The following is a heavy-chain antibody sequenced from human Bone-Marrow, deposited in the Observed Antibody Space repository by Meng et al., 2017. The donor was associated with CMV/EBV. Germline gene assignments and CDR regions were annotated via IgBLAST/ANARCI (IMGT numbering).Heavy chain of an antibody. Sequence: SETLSLTCTVSGGSIRSGGYYWSWLRQVPGKGLEWIGYIYHSGSAHYNLSLKSRFTISLDTSKNQFSLKLSSVTAADTAVYYCARDGYDFWSGLKYGMDVWGQGTTVTVSS. CDR2: IYHSGSA. J-gene: IGHJ6*02. CDR3: ARDGYDFWSGLKYGMDV. V-gene: IGHV4-31*03. CDR1: GGSIRSGGYY. D-gene: IGHD3-3*01.